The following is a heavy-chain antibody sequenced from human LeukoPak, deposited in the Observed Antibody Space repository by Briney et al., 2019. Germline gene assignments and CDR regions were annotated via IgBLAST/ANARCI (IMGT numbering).Heavy chain of an antibody. CDR1: GYSISSGYY. J-gene: IGHJ3*02. D-gene: IGHD2-21*02. CDR2: IYHSGST. CDR3: ARRRVTDYSYAFDI. V-gene: IGHV4-38-2*01. Sequence: KPSETLSLTCAVSGYSISSGYYWGWIRQPPGKGLEWIGSIYHSGSTYYNPSLKSRVTISVVTSKNQFSLKLSSVTAADTAVYYCARRRVTDYSYAFDIWGQGTMVTVSS.